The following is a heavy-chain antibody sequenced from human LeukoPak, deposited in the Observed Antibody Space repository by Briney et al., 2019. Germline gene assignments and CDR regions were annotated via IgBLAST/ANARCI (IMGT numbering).Heavy chain of an antibody. CDR2: IYTSGST. CDR3: ARGPYSSSWDLGVRENWFDP. CDR1: GGSISSGSYY. J-gene: IGHJ5*02. D-gene: IGHD6-13*01. Sequence: PSETLSLTCTVCGGSISSGSYYWSWIRQPAGKGLEWIGRIYTSGSTNYNPSLKSRVTISVDTSKNQFSLKLSSVTAADTAVYYCARGPYSSSWDLGVRENWFDPWGQGTLVTVSS. V-gene: IGHV4-61*02.